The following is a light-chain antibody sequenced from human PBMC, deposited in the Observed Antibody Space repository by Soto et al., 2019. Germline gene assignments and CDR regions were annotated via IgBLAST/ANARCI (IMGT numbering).Light chain of an antibody. V-gene: IGKV1-5*03. J-gene: IGKJ1*01. CDR1: QSISSW. CDR2: TAS. Sequence: DIQLTQSPSTLSASVGDRVTITCRASQSISSWLAWYQQKPGKAPKLLIYTASSLQSGVPSRFSGSGSGTEFTLTITSLQADDYATYFCQQYSDWATFGQGTKVEIK. CDR3: QQYSDWAT.